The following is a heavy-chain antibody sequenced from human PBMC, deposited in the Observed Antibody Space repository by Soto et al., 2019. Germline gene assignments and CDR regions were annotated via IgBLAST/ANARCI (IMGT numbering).Heavy chain of an antibody. J-gene: IGHJ3*02. V-gene: IGHV1-69*13. Sequence: ASVKVSCKASGGTFSSYAISWVRQAPGQGLEWMGGIIPIFGTANYAQKFQGRVTITADESTSTAYMELSSLRSEDTAVYYCARRSTLTVVGPFDIWGQGTMVTVSS. CDR2: IIPIFGTA. D-gene: IGHD2-15*01. CDR3: ARRSTLTVVGPFDI. CDR1: GGTFSSYA.